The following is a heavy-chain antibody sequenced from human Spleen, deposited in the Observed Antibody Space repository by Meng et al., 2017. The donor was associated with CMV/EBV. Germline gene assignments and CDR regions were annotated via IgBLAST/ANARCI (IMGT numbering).Heavy chain of an antibody. CDR2: IKQDESEI. D-gene: IGHD1-1*01. CDR1: GFTFSSFW. CDR3: ARSMLEVNRYYYGMDV. Sequence: GGSLRLSSAASGFTFSSFWMAWVRQAPGKGLEWVGNIKQDESEIQYVGSVKGRFTITRDNAKNSLFLQMNSLRAEDTAVYYCARSMLEVNRYYYGMDVWGEGTPVTVSS. J-gene: IGHJ6*04. V-gene: IGHV3-7*01.